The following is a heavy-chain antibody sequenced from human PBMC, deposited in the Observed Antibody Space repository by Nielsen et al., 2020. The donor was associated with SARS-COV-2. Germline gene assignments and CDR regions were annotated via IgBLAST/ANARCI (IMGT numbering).Heavy chain of an antibody. CDR1: GFTFNNYG. CDR2: ISYEGSKK. D-gene: IGHD3-16*01. V-gene: IGHV3-30*18. CDR3: AKRRAVFMLTFGGEGAMDV. J-gene: IGHJ6*02. Sequence: GESLKISCAASGFTFNNYGMYWVRQAPGKGLEWVASISYEGSKKYYGDSLTGRFTVSRDTSKNTVYLQMNSLSVEDTAVYHCAKRRAVFMLTFGGEGAMDVWGQGTTVSVSS.